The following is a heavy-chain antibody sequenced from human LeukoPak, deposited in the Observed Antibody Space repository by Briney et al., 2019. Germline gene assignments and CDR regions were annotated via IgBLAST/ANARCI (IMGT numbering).Heavy chain of an antibody. D-gene: IGHD3-22*01. J-gene: IGHJ4*02. V-gene: IGHV3-48*01. CDR2: ISSSSSTI. Sequence: GGSLRLSCAASGFTFSSYSMTWVRQAPGKGLEWVSYISSSSSTIYYADSAKGRFTISRDNAKNSLYLQMNSLRAEDTAVYYCARGGGKYYYDSSGYLNPELDYWGQGTLVTVSS. CDR1: GFTFSSYS. CDR3: ARGGGKYYYDSSGYLNPELDY.